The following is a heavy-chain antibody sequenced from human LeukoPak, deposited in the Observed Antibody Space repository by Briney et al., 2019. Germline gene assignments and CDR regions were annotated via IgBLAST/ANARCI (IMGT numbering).Heavy chain of an antibody. D-gene: IGHD5-18*01. Sequence: GGSLRLSCAASGFTFTNYNIDWVRQAPGKGLEWVSSISSSSSYIYYADSVKGRFTISRDNGKNSLYLQMNSLRAEDTAVYYCARAFGWIQLSSNIWGQGTMVTVSS. CDR2: ISSSSSYI. V-gene: IGHV3-21*01. CDR3: ARAFGWIQLSSNI. CDR1: GFTFTNYN. J-gene: IGHJ3*02.